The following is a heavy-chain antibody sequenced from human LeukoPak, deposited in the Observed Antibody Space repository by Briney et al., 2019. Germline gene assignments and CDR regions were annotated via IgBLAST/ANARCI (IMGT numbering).Heavy chain of an antibody. Sequence: GGSLRLSCAASGFTFSSYGMHWVRQAPGKGLEWVAFIRYDGSNKYYADSVKGRFTISRDNSKNTLYLQMNSLRAEDTAVYYCAKASIIVVVPAALDYWGQGTLVTVSS. CDR1: GFTFSSYG. CDR3: AKASIIVVVPAALDY. CDR2: IRYDGSNK. D-gene: IGHD2-2*01. V-gene: IGHV3-30*02. J-gene: IGHJ4*02.